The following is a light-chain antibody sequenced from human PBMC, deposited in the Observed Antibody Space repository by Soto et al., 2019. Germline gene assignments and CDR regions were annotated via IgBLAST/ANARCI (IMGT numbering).Light chain of an antibody. CDR2: ANI. Sequence: QSALTQPPSVSGAPGQRVTISCTGSGSNIGAGYDVHWYQQLPGTAPKLLIFANINRPSGVPDRFSGSKSGTSASLAITGPRAEDEADYYCQSYDSSPSGYVFGTGTKVTV. V-gene: IGLV1-40*01. J-gene: IGLJ1*01. CDR1: GSNIGAGYD. CDR3: QSYDSSPSGYV.